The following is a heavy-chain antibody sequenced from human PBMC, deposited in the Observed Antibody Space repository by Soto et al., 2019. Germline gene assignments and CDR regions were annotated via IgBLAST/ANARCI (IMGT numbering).Heavy chain of an antibody. J-gene: IGHJ6*03. Sequence: EVQLVESGGGLVKPGGSLRLSCAASGFSFGSYSMTWFRQVPGKGLEWVSSFRSGSSSIYYADSVKGRFTISRDNAKNFLYLQMNSPIVEDTAVYYCARDRCIEDLVGGLCYMDVWGKWTTFTVSS. D-gene: IGHD2-15*01. CDR1: GFSFGSYS. CDR2: FRSGSSSI. CDR3: ARDRCIEDLVGGLCYMDV. V-gene: IGHV3-21*02.